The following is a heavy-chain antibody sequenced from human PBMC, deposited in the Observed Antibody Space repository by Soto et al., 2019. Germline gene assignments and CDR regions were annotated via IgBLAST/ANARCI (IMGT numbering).Heavy chain of an antibody. CDR1: GGSFSGYY. Sequence: SETLSLTCAVYGGSFSGYYWSWIRQPPGKGLGWIGEINHSGSTNYNPSLKSRVTISVDTSKNQFSLKLSSVTAADTAVYYCARGRRRFRMIVVVITTGDWFDPWGQGTLVTVSS. J-gene: IGHJ5*02. V-gene: IGHV4-34*01. CDR3: ARGRRRFRMIVVVITTGDWFDP. D-gene: IGHD3-22*01. CDR2: INHSGST.